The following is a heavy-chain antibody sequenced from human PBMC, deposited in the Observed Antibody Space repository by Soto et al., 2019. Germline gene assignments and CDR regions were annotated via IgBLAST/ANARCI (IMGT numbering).Heavy chain of an antibody. CDR3: ARDGDVNTGFGKDY. CDR2: IWHDGGNK. Sequence: QVQLVESGGGVVQPGRSLRLSCAASGFTFSSYGMHWVRQAPGKGLEWVAFIWHDGGNKFYAESVKGRFTISRDNSKNTLYLQMTSLSAEDTAMYHCARDGDVNTGFGKDYWGQGTLVTVSS. J-gene: IGHJ4*02. CDR1: GFTFSSYG. V-gene: IGHV3-33*01. D-gene: IGHD3-16*01.